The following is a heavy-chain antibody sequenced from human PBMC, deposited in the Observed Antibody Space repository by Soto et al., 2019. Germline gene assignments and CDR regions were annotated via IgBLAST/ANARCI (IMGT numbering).Heavy chain of an antibody. CDR2: INAGDGNT. CDR1: GYTFTNYT. D-gene: IGHD5-12*01. J-gene: IGHJ4*02. CDR3: ARGRLRLIVTSNFDY. Sequence: ASVKVSCKASGYTFTNYTMHWVRQAPGQRLEWVGWINAGDGNTKYSQKFQDRVTINRDTSASTSYMELSSLRSEDTAVYYCARGRLRLIVTSNFDYWGQGTLVTVSS. V-gene: IGHV1-3*01.